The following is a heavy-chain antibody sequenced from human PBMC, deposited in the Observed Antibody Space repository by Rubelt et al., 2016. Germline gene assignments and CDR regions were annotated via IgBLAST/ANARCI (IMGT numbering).Heavy chain of an antibody. J-gene: IGHJ3*02. Sequence: GKGLEWVAVIWHDGTDKYYADSVKGRFTISRDNSKNTLFLQMNSLRVEDTAVYYCAREPKPYSGIPTGAFDIWGQGTIVTVSS. D-gene: IGHD1-26*01. CDR2: IWHDGTDK. V-gene: IGHV3-33*01. CDR3: AREPKPYSGIPTGAFDI.